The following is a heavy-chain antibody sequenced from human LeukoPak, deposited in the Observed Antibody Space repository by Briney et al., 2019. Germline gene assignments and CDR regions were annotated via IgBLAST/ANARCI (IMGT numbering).Heavy chain of an antibody. Sequence: SETLSLTCTVSGGSVSSGNYYWTWIRQPPGKGLEWIGYTSYSGSTNYNPSLKSRVTISVDTSKNQFSLKLSSVTAADTAVYYCASNRIAAAGTLYYYYGMDVWGQGTTVTVSS. CDR1: GGSVSSGNYY. CDR3: ASNRIAAAGTLYYYYGMDV. J-gene: IGHJ6*02. CDR2: TSYSGST. V-gene: IGHV4-61*01. D-gene: IGHD6-13*01.